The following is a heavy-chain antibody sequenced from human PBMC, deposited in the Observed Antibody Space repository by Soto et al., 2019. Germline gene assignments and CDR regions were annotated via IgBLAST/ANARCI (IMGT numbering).Heavy chain of an antibody. V-gene: IGHV1-58*01. CDR1: GFTFTSSA. CDR3: AVGAYYDFWSGYLDYYYYGMDV. Sequence: GASVKVSCKASGFTFTSSAVQWVRQARGQRLEWRGWIVVGSGNTNYAQKFQERVTITRDMSTSTAYMELSSLRSEETAVYYCAVGAYYDFWSGYLDYYYYGMDVWGQGTTVTVSS. D-gene: IGHD3-3*01. J-gene: IGHJ6*02. CDR2: IVVGSGNT.